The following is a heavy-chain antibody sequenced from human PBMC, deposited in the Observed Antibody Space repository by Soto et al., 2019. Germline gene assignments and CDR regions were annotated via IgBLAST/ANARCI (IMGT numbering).Heavy chain of an antibody. CDR1: GFSFTTYW. V-gene: IGHV5-51*01. CDR3: ARHRTNWNFLGYYFDY. J-gene: IGHJ4*02. CDR2: VYPGDSDT. D-gene: IGHD1-7*01. Sequence: GESLKISCETSGFSFTTYWIGWVRQMPGKGLEWMGIVYPGDSDTRYSPSLQGQVTISADKSITTAYLQWTSLKASDTVMYYCARHRTNWNFLGYYFDYWGQGTLVTVSS.